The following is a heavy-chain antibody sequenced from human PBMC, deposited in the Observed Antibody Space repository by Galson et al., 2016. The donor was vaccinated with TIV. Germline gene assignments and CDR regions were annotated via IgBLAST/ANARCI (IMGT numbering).Heavy chain of an antibody. CDR3: AKDRQWIPSSLDY. D-gene: IGHD5-18*01. V-gene: IGHV3-23*01. CDR1: GFRFNSYA. Sequence: SLRLSCAASGFRFNSYAMNWVRQAPGKGLEWVSSIGGTGGGTYYADSVKCRFTISRDSYKDTVYLQMNSLRAEDTATYFCAKDRQWIPSSLDYWGQGILVTVSS. J-gene: IGHJ4*02. CDR2: IGGTGGGT.